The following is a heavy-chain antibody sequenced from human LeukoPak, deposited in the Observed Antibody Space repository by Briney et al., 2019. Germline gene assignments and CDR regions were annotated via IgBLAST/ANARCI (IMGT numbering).Heavy chain of an antibody. CDR2: ISAYNGNT. CDR1: GYTFTSYG. D-gene: IGHD3-9*01. J-gene: IGHJ5*02. V-gene: IGHV1-18*01. Sequence: ASVKVSCKASGYTFTSYGISWVRQAPGQGLEWMGWISAYNGNTNYAQKLQGRVTMTTDTSTSTAYMELRSLRSDDTAVYFKQKAAYEILTGRNWFDPWGQGTLVTVSS. CDR3: QKAAYEILTGRNWFDP.